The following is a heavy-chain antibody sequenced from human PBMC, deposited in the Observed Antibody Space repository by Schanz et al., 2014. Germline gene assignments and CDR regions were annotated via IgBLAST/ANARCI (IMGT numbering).Heavy chain of an antibody. CDR3: ARENKDYDSILNKFFHYGLDL. J-gene: IGHJ6*02. V-gene: IGHV1-69*04. Sequence: QVQLVQSGAEVKKPGSSMKVSCKASGGTFSTYPINWLRQAPGQGLEWMGRIIPIHGIVNYAQRFQDRVRITADKSTSTAYMELSSLRSDDTAVYYCARENKDYDSILNKFFHYGLDLWGQGTTVTVSS. D-gene: IGHD3-3*02. CDR1: GGTFSTYP. CDR2: IIPIHGIV.